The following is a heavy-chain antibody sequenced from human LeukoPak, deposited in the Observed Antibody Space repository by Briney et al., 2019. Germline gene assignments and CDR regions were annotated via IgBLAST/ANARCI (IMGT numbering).Heavy chain of an antibody. Sequence: PSETLSLTCTVSGGSISSYYWSWIRQPPGKGLEWIGYIYYSGSTNYNPSLKSRVTISVDTSKNQFSLKLSSVTAADTAVYYCASARRWIQLWPPFDYWGQGTLVTVSS. CDR2: IYYSGST. D-gene: IGHD5-18*01. V-gene: IGHV4-59*01. CDR1: GGSISSYY. J-gene: IGHJ4*02. CDR3: ASARRWIQLWPPFDY.